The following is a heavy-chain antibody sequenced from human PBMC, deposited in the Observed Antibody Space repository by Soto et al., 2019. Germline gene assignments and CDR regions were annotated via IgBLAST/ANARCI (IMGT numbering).Heavy chain of an antibody. CDR3: PTDYGGPPLNRFGS. D-gene: IGHD3-16*01. V-gene: IGHV4-31*03. J-gene: IGHJ5*01. CDR2: STYTGVT. CDR1: GGSLREFGHF. Sequence: SETLSLTCTVSGGSLREFGHFWTWIRQRPGRGLEWIGYSTYTGVTYYSPSLQSRISISVDTSKNQFSLTLNSVTAADTAVYYCPTDYGGPPLNRFGSWGHGTLVTVSS.